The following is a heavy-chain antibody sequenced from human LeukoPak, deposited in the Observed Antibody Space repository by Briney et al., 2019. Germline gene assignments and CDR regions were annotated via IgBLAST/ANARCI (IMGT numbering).Heavy chain of an antibody. Sequence: ASVKVSCKASGYTFTTYDINWVRQATGQGLEWMGWMNPNSGNTGYAQKFQGRVTMTRNTSISTAYMELSSLRSEDTAVYYCARGRGSGHKENWFNPWGQGTLVTVSS. CDR1: GYTFTTYD. V-gene: IGHV1-8*01. CDR3: ARGRGSGHKENWFNP. D-gene: IGHD6-19*01. CDR2: MNPNSGNT. J-gene: IGHJ5*02.